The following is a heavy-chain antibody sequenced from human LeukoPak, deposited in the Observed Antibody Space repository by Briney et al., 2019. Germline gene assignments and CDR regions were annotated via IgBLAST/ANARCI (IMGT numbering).Heavy chain of an antibody. Sequence: GGSLRLSCAASGFTFSRYSMNWVRQAPGKGLEWVSSISISSNYIYYTDSVKGRFTISRDNAKNSLYLQMNSLRAEDTAVYYCASRAPYGSGYYYYMDVWGKGTTVTISS. CDR1: GFTFSRYS. D-gene: IGHD3-10*01. J-gene: IGHJ6*03. CDR3: ASRAPYGSGYYYYMDV. V-gene: IGHV3-21*01. CDR2: ISISSNYI.